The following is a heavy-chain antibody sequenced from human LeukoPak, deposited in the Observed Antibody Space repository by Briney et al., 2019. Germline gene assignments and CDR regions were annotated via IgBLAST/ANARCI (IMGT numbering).Heavy chain of an antibody. J-gene: IGHJ4*02. V-gene: IGHV1-2*02. Sequence: ASVKVSCKASGYTFTGYYMHWVRQAPGQGLEGMGWINPNSGGTNYAQKFQGRVTMTRNTSISTAYMELSSLRSEDTAVYYCARVVPRRREFDYWGQGTLVTVSS. CDR1: GYTFTGYY. CDR3: ARVVPRRREFDY. CDR2: INPNSGGT. D-gene: IGHD1-26*01.